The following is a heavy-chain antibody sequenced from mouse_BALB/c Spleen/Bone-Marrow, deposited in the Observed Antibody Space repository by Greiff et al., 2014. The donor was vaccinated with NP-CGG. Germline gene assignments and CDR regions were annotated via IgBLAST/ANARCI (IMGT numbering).Heavy chain of an antibody. CDR1: GYVFSTYW. Sequence: VMLVESGAELVRPGSSVKISCESSGYVFSTYWINWVKQRPGQGLEWIGQIYPGVGDTDYNGKFKDKATLTADKSSNTTYMQLNRLTSEDSAVYFSARWRNSIDYWGQGTTLTVSS. D-gene: IGHD2-3*01. CDR2: IYPGVGDT. CDR3: ARWRNSIDY. J-gene: IGHJ2*01. V-gene: IGHV1-80*01.